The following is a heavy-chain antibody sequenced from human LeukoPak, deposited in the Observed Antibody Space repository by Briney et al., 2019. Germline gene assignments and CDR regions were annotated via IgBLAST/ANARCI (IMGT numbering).Heavy chain of an antibody. J-gene: IGHJ4*02. V-gene: IGHV4-4*07. CDR1: GYSISSGYY. CDR3: AREKQSSGWYVPNYFDY. CDR2: IYTSGST. D-gene: IGHD6-19*01. Sequence: SETLSLTCAVSGYSISSGYYWSWIRQPAGKGLEWIGRIYTSGSTNYNPSLKSRVTMSVDTSKNQFSLKLSSVTAADTAVYYCAREKQSSGWYVPNYFDYWGQGTLVTVSS.